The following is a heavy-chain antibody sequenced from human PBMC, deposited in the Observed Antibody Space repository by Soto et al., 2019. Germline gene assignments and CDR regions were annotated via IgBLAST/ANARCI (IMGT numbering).Heavy chain of an antibody. CDR1: GFTVSSNY. CDR2: IYYDGRT. J-gene: IGHJ4*02. D-gene: IGHD6-13*01. V-gene: IGHV3-66*01. Sequence: EVQLVESGGGLVQPGGSRRLSCVMSGFTVSSNYMIWVRQAPGKGLEWVSIIYYDGRTYYADSVKGRFTISRDNSKNKLYLQMNSLIVEDTGLYYCARDRGGQQLAAPFDYWGQGTPVTVSS. CDR3: ARDRGGQQLAAPFDY.